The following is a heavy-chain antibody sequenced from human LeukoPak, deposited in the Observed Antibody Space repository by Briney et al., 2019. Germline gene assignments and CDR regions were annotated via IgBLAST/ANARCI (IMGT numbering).Heavy chain of an antibody. D-gene: IGHD3-10*01. CDR2: LSSSGAT. CDR1: GGSISTYY. Sequence: SETLSLTCTVSGGSISTYYWSWIRQPPGKGLEWIGHLSSSGATNYNTSLKSRLPMSVDTSTNQSSLNLTSVTAPDTAVYYCAREVSGSDYHRAYGYWGQGTLVTVSS. V-gene: IGHV4-4*07. CDR3: AREVSGSDYHRAYGY. J-gene: IGHJ4*02.